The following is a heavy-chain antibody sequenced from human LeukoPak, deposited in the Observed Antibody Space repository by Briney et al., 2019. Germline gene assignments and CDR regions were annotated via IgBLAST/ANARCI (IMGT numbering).Heavy chain of an antibody. D-gene: IGHD6-6*01. CDR2: INPTGGST. CDR3: ARTAARRFDY. V-gene: IGHV1-46*01. J-gene: IGHJ4*02. CDR1: GYTFPSYF. Sequence: ASVTVSCTASGYTFPSYFMHWERQAPGQGLEWMGIINPTGGSTTYAQKFQGRVTMTRDTSTSTVYMELSSLRSDDTAVYYCARTAARRFDYWGQGTLVTVSS.